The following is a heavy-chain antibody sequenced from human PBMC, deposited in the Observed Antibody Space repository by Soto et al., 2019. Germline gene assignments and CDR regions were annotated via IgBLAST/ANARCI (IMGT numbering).Heavy chain of an antibody. Sequence: QVPLVQSGAEVKKPGASVKVSCKASGYTFTSYAMHWVRQAPGQRLEWMGWINAGNGNTKYSQKFQGRVTITRDTSASTAYMELSSLRSEDTAVYYCARPLTYDSSGYYVAYAFDIWGQGTMVTVSS. CDR1: GYTFTSYA. J-gene: IGHJ3*02. CDR3: ARPLTYDSSGYYVAYAFDI. V-gene: IGHV1-3*01. D-gene: IGHD3-22*01. CDR2: INAGNGNT.